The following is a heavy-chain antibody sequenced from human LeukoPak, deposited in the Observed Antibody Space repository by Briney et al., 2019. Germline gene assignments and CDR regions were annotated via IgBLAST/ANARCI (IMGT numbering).Heavy chain of an antibody. J-gene: IGHJ6*03. CDR2: IIPIFGTA. D-gene: IGHD3-16*01. Sequence: ASVKVSCTASGGTFSSYAISWVRQAPGQGLEWMGGIIPIFGTANYAQKFQGRVTITADESTSTAYMELSSLRSEDTAVYYCARHYWGNLGYMDVWGKGTTVTISS. V-gene: IGHV1-69*13. CDR3: ARHYWGNLGYMDV. CDR1: GGTFSSYA.